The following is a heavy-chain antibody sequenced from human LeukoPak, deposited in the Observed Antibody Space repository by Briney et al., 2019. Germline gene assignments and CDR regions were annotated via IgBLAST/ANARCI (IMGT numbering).Heavy chain of an antibody. D-gene: IGHD5-18*01. CDR3: ARVGRLEDTAIPPFNRYYYYYGMDV. J-gene: IGHJ6*02. CDR1: GYTFTSYG. CDR2: ISAYNGNT. Sequence: ASVKVSCKASGYTFTSYGISWVRQAPGQGLEWMGWISAYNGNTNYAQKLQGRVTMTTDTSTSTAYMELRSLRSDDTAVYYCARVGRLEDTAIPPFNRYYYYYGMDVWGQGTLVTVSS. V-gene: IGHV1-18*01.